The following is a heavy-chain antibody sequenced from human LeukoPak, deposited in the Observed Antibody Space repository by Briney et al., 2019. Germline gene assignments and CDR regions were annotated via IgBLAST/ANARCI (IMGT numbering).Heavy chain of an antibody. CDR3: ARATWIKWKGPNRFDP. D-gene: IGHD5-12*01. CDR2: IYYSGST. Sequence: KSSQTLSLTCTVSGGSISSGDYYWSWIRQPPGKGLEWIGYIYYSGSTYYNPSLKSRITISVDTSKNQFSLKLSSVTAADTAVYYFARATWIKWKGPNRFDPWGQGTLVTVSS. CDR1: GGSISSGDYY. J-gene: IGHJ5*02. V-gene: IGHV4-30-4*01.